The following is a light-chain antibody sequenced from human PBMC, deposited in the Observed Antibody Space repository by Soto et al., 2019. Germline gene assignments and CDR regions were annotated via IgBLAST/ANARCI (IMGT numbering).Light chain of an antibody. J-gene: IGKJ4*01. CDR3: QQYNNWPFT. CDR2: GAS. CDR1: QSVSSN. Sequence: EIVMTQSPATLSVSPGERATLSCRASQSVSSNLAWYQQKPGQAPRLLIYGASTRATGIPARFSGSGSGTEFTLTISSLQSEDFAVYYCQQYNNWPFTFGGGTKVXXK. V-gene: IGKV3-15*01.